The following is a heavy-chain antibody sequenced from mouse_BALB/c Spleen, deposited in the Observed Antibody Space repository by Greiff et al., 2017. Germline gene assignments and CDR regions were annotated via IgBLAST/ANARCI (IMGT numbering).Heavy chain of an antibody. Sequence: EVQLLESGAELVKPGASVKLSCTASGFNIKDTYMHWVKQRPEQGLEWIGRIDPANGNTKYDPKFQGKATITADTSSNTAYLQLSSLTSEDTAVYYCARLYYGSSGYAMDYWGQGTSVNVSS. CDR2: IDPANGNT. V-gene: IGHV14-3*02. D-gene: IGHD1-1*01. CDR1: GFNIKDTY. J-gene: IGHJ4*01. CDR3: ARLYYGSSGYAMDY.